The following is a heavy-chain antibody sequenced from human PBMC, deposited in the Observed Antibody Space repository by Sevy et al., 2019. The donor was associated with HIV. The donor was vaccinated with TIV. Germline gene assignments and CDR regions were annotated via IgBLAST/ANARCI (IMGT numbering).Heavy chain of an antibody. CDR2: IYSGGST. D-gene: IGHD1-26*01. Sequence: GGSLRFSCAASGFTVSRNYMSWVRQAPGKGLEWVSVIYSGGSTYYADSLKGRFTISRDNSKNTLYLQMSSLRAEDTAVYYCARERIVGATWGGFDYWGQGTLVTVSS. J-gene: IGHJ4*02. CDR1: GFTVSRNY. V-gene: IGHV3-53*01. CDR3: ARERIVGATWGGFDY.